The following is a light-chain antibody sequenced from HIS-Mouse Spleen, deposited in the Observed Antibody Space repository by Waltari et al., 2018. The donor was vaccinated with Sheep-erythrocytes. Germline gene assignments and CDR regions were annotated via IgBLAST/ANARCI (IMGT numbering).Light chain of an antibody. CDR1: SSDVGSYNL. V-gene: IGLV2-23*01. CDR2: EGS. J-gene: IGLJ3*02. CDR3: CSYAGSSTPWV. Sequence: QSALTQPASVSGSPGQSITISCTGTSSDVGSYNLVSWYQQPPGKAPKLMIYEGSKRPSGVLNRFTGSKSGNTASLTISGLQAEDEADYYCCSYAGSSTPWVFGGGTKLTVL.